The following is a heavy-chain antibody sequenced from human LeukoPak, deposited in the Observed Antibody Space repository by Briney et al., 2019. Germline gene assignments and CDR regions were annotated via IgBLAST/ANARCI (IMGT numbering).Heavy chain of an antibody. J-gene: IGHJ6*03. CDR3: AKDRRNSSSWTSIYYYMDV. D-gene: IGHD6-13*01. CDR1: GFIVRSNY. CDR2: IYNDGRT. V-gene: IGHV3-53*01. Sequence: GGSLRLSCAASGFIVRSNYMSWFRQAPGKGLEWASVIYNDGRTYYADSVKGRFIISKDISKNTLYLQMNSLRAEDTAVYYCAKDRRNSSSWTSIYYYMDVWGKGTTVTVSS.